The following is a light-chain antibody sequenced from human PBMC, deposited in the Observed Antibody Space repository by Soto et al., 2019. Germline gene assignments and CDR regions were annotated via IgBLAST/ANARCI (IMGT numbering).Light chain of an antibody. J-gene: IGKJ3*01. CDR1: QSVSSN. CDR2: GAS. CDR3: QQYNNWPRT. Sequence: EIVMTQSPATLSVSPGERATLSCRASQSVSSNLAWYQQKPGQAPRLLIYGASTRATGIPARFSGSGSGTEFTLTISSLQSEDFAVYYCQQYNNWPRTFXPGTKADIK. V-gene: IGKV3-15*01.